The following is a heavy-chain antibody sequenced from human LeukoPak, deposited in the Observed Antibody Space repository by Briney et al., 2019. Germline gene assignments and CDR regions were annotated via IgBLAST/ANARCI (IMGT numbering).Heavy chain of an antibody. CDR2: ISAYNGNT. D-gene: IGHD2-15*01. J-gene: IGHJ4*02. V-gene: IGHV1-18*04. Sequence: ASVKVSCKASGYSFTSNYIHWVRQAPGQGLEWMGWISAYNGNTNYAQKLQGRVTMTTDTSTSTAYMELRSLRSDDTAVYYCARSTPAPDDYWGQGTLVTVSS. CDR3: ARSTPAPDDY. CDR1: GYSFTSNY.